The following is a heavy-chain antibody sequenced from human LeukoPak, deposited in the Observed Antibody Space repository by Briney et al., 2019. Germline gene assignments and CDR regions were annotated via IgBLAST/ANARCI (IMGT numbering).Heavy chain of an antibody. J-gene: IGHJ4*02. CDR2: ISSSSIYI. Sequence: GGSLRLSCAASGFTFRSYSMNWFRQAPGKGLEWVSSISSSSIYIYYADSVKGRFTISRDNAKNSLYLQVNSLRAEDTAVYYCAKDHPDWGSSFQYWGQGTLVTVSS. CDR1: GFTFRSYS. V-gene: IGHV3-21*04. CDR3: AKDHPDWGSSFQY. D-gene: IGHD7-27*01.